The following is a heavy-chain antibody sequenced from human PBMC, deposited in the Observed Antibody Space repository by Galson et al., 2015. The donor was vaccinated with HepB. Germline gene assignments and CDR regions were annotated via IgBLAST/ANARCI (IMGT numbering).Heavy chain of an antibody. CDR1: GFTFSSYA. CDR3: ARDLREYSSGWGGYYYYYGMDV. Sequence: SLRLSCAASGFTFSSYAMHWVRQAPGRGLEWVAVISYDGSNKYYADSVKGRFTISRDNSKSTLYLQMNSLRAEDTAVYYCARDLREYSSGWGGYYYYYGMDVWGQGTTVTVSS. V-gene: IGHV3-30*04. CDR2: ISYDGSNK. J-gene: IGHJ6*02. D-gene: IGHD6-19*01.